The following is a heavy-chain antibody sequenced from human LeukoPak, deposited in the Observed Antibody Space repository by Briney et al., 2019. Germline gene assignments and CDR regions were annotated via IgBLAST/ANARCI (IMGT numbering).Heavy chain of an antibody. CDR2: IIPIFGTA. CDR1: GGTFSGYA. Sequence: SVKVSCKASGGTFSGYAISCVRQAPGQGLEWMGGIIPIFGTANYAQKFQGRVTITADKSTSTAYMELSSLRSEDTAVYYCASTGSLVRGVTDYWGQGTLVTVSS. D-gene: IGHD3-10*01. CDR3: ASTGSLVRGVTDY. V-gene: IGHV1-69*06. J-gene: IGHJ4*02.